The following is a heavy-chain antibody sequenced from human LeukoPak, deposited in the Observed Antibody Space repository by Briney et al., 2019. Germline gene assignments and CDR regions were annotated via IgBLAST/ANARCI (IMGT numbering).Heavy chain of an antibody. D-gene: IGHD2-21*01. Sequence: GGSLRLSCAASGFTFSSYSMNWVRQAPGKGLEWVSYISSSSTIYYADSVKGRFTISRDNAKNSLYLQMNSLRAEDTAVYYCARDRGVTWGQGTLVTVSS. J-gene: IGHJ5*02. CDR2: ISSSSTI. CDR1: GFTFSSYS. V-gene: IGHV3-48*01. CDR3: ARDRGVT.